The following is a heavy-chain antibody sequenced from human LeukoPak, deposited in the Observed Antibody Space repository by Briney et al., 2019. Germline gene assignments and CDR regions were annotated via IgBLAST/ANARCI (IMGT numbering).Heavy chain of an antibody. Sequence: PGGSLRLSCAASGFTFSSYAMSWVRQAPGKGLEWVSAISGSGGSTYYADSVKGRFTISRDNSKNTLYLQMNSLRAEDTAVYYCARGGSGSYYYFDYWGQGTLVTVSS. CDR1: GFTFSSYA. J-gene: IGHJ4*02. V-gene: IGHV3-23*01. D-gene: IGHD3-10*01. CDR2: ISGSGGST. CDR3: ARGGSGSYYYFDY.